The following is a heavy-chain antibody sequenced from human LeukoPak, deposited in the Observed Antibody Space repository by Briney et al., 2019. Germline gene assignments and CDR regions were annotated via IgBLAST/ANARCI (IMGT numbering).Heavy chain of an antibody. CDR3: TRDPEALDF. V-gene: IGHV3-48*02. CDR2: ITSNSRTI. J-gene: IGHJ4*02. CDR1: GFTFSSYS. Sequence: PGGSLRLSCAASGFTFSSYSMNWVRQAPGKGLEWISYITSNSRTIHYADSVKGRFTISRDNGKNSLYLQLDSLGDEDTAVYYCTRDPEALDFWGQGTLVTVSS.